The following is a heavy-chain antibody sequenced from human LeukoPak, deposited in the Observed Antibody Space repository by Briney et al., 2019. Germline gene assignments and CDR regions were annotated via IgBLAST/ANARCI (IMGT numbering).Heavy chain of an antibody. D-gene: IGHD1-7*01. CDR2: TYYRTTWYN. Sequence: SQTLSLTSAISVDSVSRNRAAWNWIRLSPSGGLEWLGRTYYRTTWYNDYAVSVRGRITIKPDTSKNQFSLQLNSVTPEDTAVYYCARSTGTSDLDVWGQGTSVTVSS. CDR1: VDSVSRNRAA. V-gene: IGHV6-1*01. CDR3: ARSTGTSDLDV. J-gene: IGHJ6*02.